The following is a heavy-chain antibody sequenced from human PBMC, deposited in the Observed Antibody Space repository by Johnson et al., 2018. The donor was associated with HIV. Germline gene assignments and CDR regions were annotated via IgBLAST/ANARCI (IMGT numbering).Heavy chain of an antibody. CDR1: GFTFNTYG. CDR2: IRYDGNSK. CDR3: AKESKWESRTPHAFDM. V-gene: IGHV3-30*02. J-gene: IGHJ3*02. D-gene: IGHD1-26*01. Sequence: QVQLVESGGGVVQPGGSLRLSCAASGFTFNTYGMDWVRQAPGKGLEWVAFIRYDGNSKYYIDSVKGRFTVSRDNSKNTLYLQMKSPRPEDTAVYYCAKESKWESRTPHAFDMWGQGTMVTVSS.